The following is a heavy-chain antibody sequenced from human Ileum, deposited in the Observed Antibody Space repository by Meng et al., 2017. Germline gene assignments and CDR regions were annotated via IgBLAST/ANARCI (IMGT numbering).Heavy chain of an antibody. CDR3: ARYYYDSSGVTWFDP. J-gene: IGHJ5*02. D-gene: IGHD3-22*01. CDR2: FYFSGST. Sequence: QVHLQESGPGLVQPSQTLSLTCTVSGDSISSGDHYWTWSRQHPGKGLEWIGYFYFSGSTYYNPSLKSRVSISVDTSKNQFSLRMSSVTAADTAVYYCARYYYDSSGVTWFDPWGQGTLVTVSS. CDR1: GDSISSGDHY. V-gene: IGHV4-31*03.